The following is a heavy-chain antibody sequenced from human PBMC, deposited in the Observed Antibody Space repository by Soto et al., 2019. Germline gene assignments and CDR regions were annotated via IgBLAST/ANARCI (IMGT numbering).Heavy chain of an antibody. D-gene: IGHD3-16*01. Sequence: EVQLVESGGGLIQPGGSLRLSCVASGLTVSHNYMAWVRQAPEMGLEWVSILYTEGTTYYADSVKGRFTISRDSSKNTLFLQMDSLRAEDTAVYYGVRPRPSGENSGMDVWGQGTTVTVSS. CDR3: VRPRPSGENSGMDV. CDR1: GLTVSHNY. V-gene: IGHV3-53*01. CDR2: LYTEGTT. J-gene: IGHJ6*02.